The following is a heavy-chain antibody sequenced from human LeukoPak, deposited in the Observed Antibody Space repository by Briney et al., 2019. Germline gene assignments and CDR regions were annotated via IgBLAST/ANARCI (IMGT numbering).Heavy chain of an antibody. J-gene: IGHJ6*03. CDR1: GYTFTGYY. Sequence: ASVKVSCKASGYTFTGYYMHWVRQAPGQGLEWMGWINAKSGGTNYAQKFQGRVTMTRDTSISTAYMELRRLRSDDTAVYYCARGHRYGFLSGDHYYYYMDVWGKGTSVTISS. D-gene: IGHD5-18*01. CDR3: ARGHRYGFLSGDHYYYYMDV. V-gene: IGHV1-2*02. CDR2: INAKSGGT.